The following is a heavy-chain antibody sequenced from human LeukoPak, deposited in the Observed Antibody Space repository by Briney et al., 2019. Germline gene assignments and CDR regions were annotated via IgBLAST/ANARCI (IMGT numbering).Heavy chain of an antibody. J-gene: IGHJ4*02. D-gene: IGHD6-19*01. CDR2: INHSGST. Sequence: SETLSLTCAVYGGSFSGYYWSWIRQPPGKGLEWIGEINHSGSTNYNLSLKSRVTISVDTSKNQFSLKLSSVTAADTAVYYCARAPRKGRAVAGNFAYWGQGTLVTVSS. CDR3: ARAPRKGRAVAGNFAY. CDR1: GGSFSGYY. V-gene: IGHV4-34*01.